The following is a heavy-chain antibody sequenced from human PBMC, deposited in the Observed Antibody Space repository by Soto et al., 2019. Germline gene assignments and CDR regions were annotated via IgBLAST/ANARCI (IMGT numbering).Heavy chain of an antibody. CDR2: IFSGGGT. D-gene: IGHD2-8*01. V-gene: IGHV3-66*01. CDR1: GFTVTSNY. Sequence: EVQLVESGGGLVRPGGSLRLSCAASGFTVTSNYMSWVRQAPGKGLEWVSVIFSGGGTYYADSVKGRFTISRDNSKNTLYLPMNSLRVEDTAVYYCARDWVYSTTQEFDSWGQGTLVTVSS. CDR3: ARDWVYSTTQEFDS. J-gene: IGHJ4*02.